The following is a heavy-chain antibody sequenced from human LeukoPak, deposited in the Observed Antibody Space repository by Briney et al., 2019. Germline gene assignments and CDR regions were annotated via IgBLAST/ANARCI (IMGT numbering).Heavy chain of an antibody. J-gene: IGHJ6*03. D-gene: IGHD2-2*01. Sequence: GGSLRLSCAASGFTFSSYSMNWVRQAPGKGLEWVSSISSSSYIYYADSVKGRFTISRDNSKDTLYLQMNGLRAEDTAVYYCANSRGQFCSTTTCSVMDVWGKGTTVTVSS. CDR1: GFTFSSYS. V-gene: IGHV3-21*01. CDR3: ANSRGQFCSTTTCSVMDV. CDR2: ISSSSYI.